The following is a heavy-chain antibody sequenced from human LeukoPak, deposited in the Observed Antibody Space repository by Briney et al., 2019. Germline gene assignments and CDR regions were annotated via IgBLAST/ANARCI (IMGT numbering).Heavy chain of an antibody. CDR2: IYYSGST. Sequence: SETLSLTCTVSGGSISSYYWSWIRQPPGKGLEWIGYIYYSGSTNYNPSLKSRATISVDTSKNQFSLKLSSVTAADTAVYYCARDRVLLWFGEPDYYYYYGMDVWGQGTTVTVSS. D-gene: IGHD3-10*01. CDR3: ARDRVLLWFGEPDYYYYYGMDV. V-gene: IGHV4-59*01. J-gene: IGHJ6*02. CDR1: GGSISSYY.